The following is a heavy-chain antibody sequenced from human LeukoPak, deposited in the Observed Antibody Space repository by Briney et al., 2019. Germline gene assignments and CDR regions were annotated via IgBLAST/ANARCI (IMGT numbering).Heavy chain of an antibody. CDR2: IRSKANSYAT. D-gene: IGHD3-22*01. J-gene: IGHJ4*02. V-gene: IGHV3-73*01. CDR3: TRLDSSGLFDF. CDR1: GFTFSSYW. Sequence: GGSLRLSCAASGFTFSSYWMSWVRQASGKGLEWVGRIRSKANSYATAYAASLRGRFTISRDDSKNTAFLQMNSLKTEDTAVYYCTRLDSSGLFDFWGQGTLVTVSS.